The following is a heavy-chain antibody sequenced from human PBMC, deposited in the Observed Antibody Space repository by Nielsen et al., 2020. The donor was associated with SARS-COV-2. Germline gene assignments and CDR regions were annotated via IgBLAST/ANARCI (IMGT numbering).Heavy chain of an antibody. D-gene: IGHD3-9*01. J-gene: IGHJ4*02. CDR2: ISYDGSNK. CDR3: AKSAPTHDWLFDY. V-gene: IGHV3-30*18. CDR1: GFTFSSYG. Sequence: GESLKISCAASGFTFSSYGVHWVRQAPGKGLEWVAVISYDGSNKYYADSVKGRFTISRDNSKNTLYLQMNSLRAEDTAVYYCAKSAPTHDWLFDYWGQGTLVTVSS.